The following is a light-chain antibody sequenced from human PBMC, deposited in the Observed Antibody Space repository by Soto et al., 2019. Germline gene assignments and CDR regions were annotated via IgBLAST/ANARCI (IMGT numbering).Light chain of an antibody. J-gene: IGKJ1*01. CDR1: QNINSY. CDR3: QHYNSYSEA. Sequence: IQMTQSPLSLSASVGDKVTLTCRTSQNINSYLSWYQQKPGKAPRLLIYKASTLKSGVPSRFSGSGSGTEFTLTISSLQPDDFATYYCQHYNSYSEAFGQGTKVDIK. V-gene: IGKV1-5*03. CDR2: KAS.